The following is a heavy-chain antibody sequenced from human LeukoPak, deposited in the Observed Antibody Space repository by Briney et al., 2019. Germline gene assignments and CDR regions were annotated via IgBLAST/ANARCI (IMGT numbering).Heavy chain of an antibody. CDR1: GFTVSSNY. CDR3: TRESPGYDSSGYYPFDD. CDR2: IYSGGST. J-gene: IGHJ4*02. Sequence: GGSLRLSCAASGFTVSSNYMSWVRQAPGKGLEWVSVIYSGGSTYYADSVEGRFTISRDNSKNTLYLQMNSLRAEDTAVYYCTRESPGYDSSGYYPFDDWGQGTLVTVSS. V-gene: IGHV3-53*01. D-gene: IGHD3-22*01.